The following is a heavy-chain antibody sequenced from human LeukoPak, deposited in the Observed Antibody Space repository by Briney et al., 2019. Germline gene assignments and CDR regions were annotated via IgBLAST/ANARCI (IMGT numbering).Heavy chain of an antibody. CDR2: MNPNSGNT. D-gene: IGHD3-3*01. Sequence: SVTVSCTASGYTFTSFDINWVRQAPGQGREWRGWMNPNSGNTGYAQKFQRRVTMTRNISISTAYMELSSLRSEDTAVYYCARAPRYYDFWSGYYYYMDVWGKGTTVTVSS. J-gene: IGHJ6*03. CDR1: GYTFTSFD. V-gene: IGHV1-8*01. CDR3: ARAPRYYDFWSGYYYYMDV.